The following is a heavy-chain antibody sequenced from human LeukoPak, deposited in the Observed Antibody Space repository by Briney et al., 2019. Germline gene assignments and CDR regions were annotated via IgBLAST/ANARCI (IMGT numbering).Heavy chain of an antibody. D-gene: IGHD1-26*01. Sequence: PSETLSLTCTVSGGSSSSCYWSWLRQPPGKGLEWIGYIYYSGSTNYNPSLKSRVTISVDTSKNQFSLKLSSVTAADTAVYYCARDRRMWDLGYYGMDVWGQGTTVTVSS. CDR3: ARDRRMWDLGYYGMDV. CDR1: GGSSSSCY. J-gene: IGHJ6*02. CDR2: IYYSGST. V-gene: IGHV4-59*01.